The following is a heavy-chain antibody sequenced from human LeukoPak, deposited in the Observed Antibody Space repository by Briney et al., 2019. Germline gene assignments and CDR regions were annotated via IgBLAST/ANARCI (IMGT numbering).Heavy chain of an antibody. D-gene: IGHD2-2*01. Sequence: ASVKVSCKASGYTFTRYAMHWLRQAPGQRLDWMGWINAGIGNTKYSQKFQGRVTITRDTSASTAYMELSSLRSEDTTVYYCARGRCSSTSCAPWWFDPWGQGTLVTVSS. CDR3: ARGRCSSTSCAPWWFDP. V-gene: IGHV1-3*01. CDR1: GYTFTRYA. CDR2: INAGIGNT. J-gene: IGHJ5*02.